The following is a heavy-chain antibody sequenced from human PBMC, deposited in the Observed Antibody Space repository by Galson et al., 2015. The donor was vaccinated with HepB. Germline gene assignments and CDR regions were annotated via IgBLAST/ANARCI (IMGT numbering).Heavy chain of an antibody. V-gene: IGHV3-30*04. D-gene: IGHD3-10*01. J-gene: IGHJ5*02. CDR2: ISNDGRNR. CDR3: AREEYGNGWYGSALGNWFDP. Sequence: SLRLSCAASGFTFSAYSIHWVRQAPGKGLEWVALISNDGRNRHYADSVKGRFNISRANSKNTVYLQMNSLRTEDSAMYFCAREEYGNGWYGSALGNWFDPWGQGTVVTVSS. CDR1: GFTFSAYS.